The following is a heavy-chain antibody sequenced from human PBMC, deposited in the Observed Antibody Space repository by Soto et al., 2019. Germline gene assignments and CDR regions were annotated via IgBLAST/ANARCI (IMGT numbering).Heavy chain of an antibody. CDR2: INPDNGNT. J-gene: IGHJ5*02. V-gene: IGHV1-3*01. CDR3: ARGIATGQLDP. CDR1: GYTFTRYT. Sequence: QVQLVQSGAEVKKPGASVKISCKASGYTFTRYTMNWVRQAPGQSLEWMGWINPDNGNTKSSQKFQDRVIITRDTSASTAYMDLSNLRSEDTAVYYCARGIATGQLDPWGQGTLVTVSS. D-gene: IGHD2-15*01.